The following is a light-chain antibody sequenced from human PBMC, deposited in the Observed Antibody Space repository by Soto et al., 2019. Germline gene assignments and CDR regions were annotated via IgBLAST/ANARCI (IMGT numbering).Light chain of an antibody. CDR1: SSNIGAGYD. CDR3: QSYDSSFHVV. V-gene: IGLV1-40*01. CDR2: GNS. Sequence: QPVLTQPPSVSGAPGQRVTISCTWSSSNIGAGYDVHWYQQLPGTAPKLLIYGNSNRPSGVPDRFSGSKSGTSASLAITGLQAEDEADYYCQSYDSSFHVVFGGGTKLTVL. J-gene: IGLJ2*01.